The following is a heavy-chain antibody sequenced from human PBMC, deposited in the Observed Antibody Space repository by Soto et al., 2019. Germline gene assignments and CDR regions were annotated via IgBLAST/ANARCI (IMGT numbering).Heavy chain of an antibody. J-gene: IGHJ6*02. CDR1: GGTFSSYA. D-gene: IGHD2-2*02. CDR2: IIPIFGTA. Sequence: QVQLVQSGAEVKKPGSSVKVSCKASGGTFSSYAISWVRQAPGQGLEWMGGIIPIFGTANYAQKFQGRVTITADESTSTAYMELSSLRSEDTAVYYYTSNSPYYYGMDVWGQGTTVTVSS. V-gene: IGHV1-69*12. CDR3: TSNSPYYYGMDV.